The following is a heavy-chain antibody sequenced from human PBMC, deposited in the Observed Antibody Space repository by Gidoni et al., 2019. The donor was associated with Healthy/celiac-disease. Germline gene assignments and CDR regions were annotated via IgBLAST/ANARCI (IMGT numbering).Heavy chain of an antibody. V-gene: IGHV4-30-4*01. CDR2: IYYSGST. CDR3: ARDCIENYYDSSGDAFDI. J-gene: IGHJ3*02. D-gene: IGHD3-22*01. CDR1: GGSISRGDYY. Sequence: QVQLQEWGPGLVKPSQNLYLTCTVSGGSISRGDYYWSWSRQPPGKGLEWIGYIYYSGSTYYHPSLKSRVTISVDTSKNQFSLKLSSVTAADTAVYYCARDCIENYYDSSGDAFDIWGQGTMVTVSS.